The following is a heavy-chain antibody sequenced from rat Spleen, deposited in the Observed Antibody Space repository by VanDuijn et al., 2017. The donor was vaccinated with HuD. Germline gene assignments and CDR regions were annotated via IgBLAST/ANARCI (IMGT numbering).Heavy chain of an antibody. J-gene: IGHJ2*01. V-gene: IGHV3-1*01. CDR2: ISYSGSS. Sequence: EVQLQESGPGLVKPSQSLSLTCSVTGYPITSGYGWNWIRKFPGSKMEWIGHISYSGSSSYRPSLKGRISITRDTSKNQFFLQLNSVNTEDTAIYFCVRYTAAISFDYWGQGVMVTVSS. D-gene: IGHD1-2*01. CDR3: VRYTAAISFDY. CDR1: GYPITSGY.